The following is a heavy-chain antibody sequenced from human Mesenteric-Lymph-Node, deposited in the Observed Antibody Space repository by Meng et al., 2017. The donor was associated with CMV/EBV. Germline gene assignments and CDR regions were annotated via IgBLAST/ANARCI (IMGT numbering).Heavy chain of an antibody. Sequence: GSYWTWIRQHPGKGLEWIGCIYYSGSTYYNPSPYYNPSLKSRVTISVDTSKNQFSLKLSSVTAADTAVYYCATLTGNFWSGNYYFDYWGQGTLVTVSS. CDR3: ATLTGNFWSGNYYFDY. CDR1: GSY. CDR2: IYYSGST. J-gene: IGHJ4*02. D-gene: IGHD3-3*01. V-gene: IGHV4-31*02.